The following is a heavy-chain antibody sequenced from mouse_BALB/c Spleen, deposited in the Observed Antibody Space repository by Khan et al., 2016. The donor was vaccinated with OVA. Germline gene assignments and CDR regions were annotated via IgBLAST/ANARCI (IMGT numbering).Heavy chain of an antibody. CDR3: TRSYDSYYFDY. CDR1: GYSFTSYW. CDR2: IYPGISDT. J-gene: IGHJ2*01. Sequence: EVQLQQSGTVLARPGASVQMSCKDSGYSFTSYWMHWVKQRPGLGLEWIGAIYPGISDTRYNQKFQGKAKLTAVTYATTAYMELSSLTNEDSAVYYCTRSYDSYYFDYWGQGTLLTVSS. D-gene: IGHD2-4*01. V-gene: IGHV1-5*01.